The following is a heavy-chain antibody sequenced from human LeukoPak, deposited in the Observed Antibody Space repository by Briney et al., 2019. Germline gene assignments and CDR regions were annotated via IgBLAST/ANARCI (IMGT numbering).Heavy chain of an antibody. J-gene: IGHJ6*02. CDR1: GGSISSYY. Sequence: PSETLSLTCTVSGGSISSYYGSWIRQPPGKGLEWIGYIYYSGSTNYNPSLKSRVTISVDTSKNQFSLKLSSVTAADTAVYYCARERHDWAWVYYYYGMDVWGQGTTVTVSS. D-gene: IGHD3-9*01. CDR2: IYYSGST. V-gene: IGHV4-59*01. CDR3: ARERHDWAWVYYYYGMDV.